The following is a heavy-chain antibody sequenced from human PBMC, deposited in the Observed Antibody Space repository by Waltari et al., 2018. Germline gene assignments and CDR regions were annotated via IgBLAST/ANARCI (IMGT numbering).Heavy chain of an antibody. J-gene: IGHJ5*01. CDR3: ARGTGTSWFDS. V-gene: IGHV1-3*04. D-gene: IGHD1-1*01. CDR2: MNTKSGDP. CDR1: GYTFTSYA. Sequence: QVQLVQSGAEVKKPGASVKVSCKASGYTFTSYAMHWVRQAPGQRLEWVGWMNTKSGDPNYAQKFQGRVTMTRDTSISTAYMELSSLIFDDAAVYYCARGTGTSWFDSWGQGTLVTVSS.